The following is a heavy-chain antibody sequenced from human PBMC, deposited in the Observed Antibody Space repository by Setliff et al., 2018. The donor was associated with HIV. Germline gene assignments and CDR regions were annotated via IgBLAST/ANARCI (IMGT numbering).Heavy chain of an antibody. D-gene: IGHD3-9*01. V-gene: IGHV1-2*06. Sequence: ASVKVSCKASGYKFTGHHIQWMRQAPGQGLEWMGRINPNMGDTQYAQKFQGRIIMTRDTSINTVYMELSSLTSDDTALYYCARQDIPTGYYLFDYWGQGTLVTVSS. CDR2: INPNMGDT. CDR3: ARQDIPTGYYLFDY. J-gene: IGHJ4*02. CDR1: GYKFTGHH.